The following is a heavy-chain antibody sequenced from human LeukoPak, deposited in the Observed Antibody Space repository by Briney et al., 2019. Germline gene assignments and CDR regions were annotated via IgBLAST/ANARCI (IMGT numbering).Heavy chain of an antibody. CDR3: ARDLDGSGSYYY. CDR1: GYTFTNYA. D-gene: IGHD3-10*01. CDR2: ISAYNGNT. Sequence: ASVKVSCKACGYTFTNYAITWVRQAPGQGLEWMGWISAYNGNTNYAQKLQGRVTMTTDTHTNTAYMELRSLRSDDTAVYYCARDLDGSGSYYYWGQGTLVAVSS. V-gene: IGHV1-18*01. J-gene: IGHJ4*02.